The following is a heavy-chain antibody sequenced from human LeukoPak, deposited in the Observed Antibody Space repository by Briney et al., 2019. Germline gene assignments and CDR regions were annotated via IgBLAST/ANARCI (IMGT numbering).Heavy chain of an antibody. CDR3: ARERLQTYNWFDP. J-gene: IGHJ5*02. V-gene: IGHV3-23*01. D-gene: IGHD4-11*01. CDR2: ISGSGGST. Sequence: GGSLRLSCAVSGITLSNYGMSWVRQAPGKGLEWVAGISGSGGSTNYADSVKGRFTISRDNAKNTLYLQMNSLRVEDTAVYYCARERLQTYNWFDPWGQGTLVTVSS. CDR1: GITLSNYG.